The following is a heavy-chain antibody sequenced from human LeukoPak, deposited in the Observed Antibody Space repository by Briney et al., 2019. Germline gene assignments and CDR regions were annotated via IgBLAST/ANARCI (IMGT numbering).Heavy chain of an antibody. CDR2: INHSGST. D-gene: IGHD3-10*01. CDR1: GGSFSGYY. V-gene: IGHV4-34*01. Sequence: SETLFLTCAVYGGSFSGYYWSWIRQPPGKGLEWIGEINHSGSTNYNPSLKSRVTISVDTSKNQFSLKLSSVTAADTAVYYCARRRRYGSGSYFSSFWFDPWGQGTLVTVSS. J-gene: IGHJ5*02. CDR3: ARRRRYGSGSYFSSFWFDP.